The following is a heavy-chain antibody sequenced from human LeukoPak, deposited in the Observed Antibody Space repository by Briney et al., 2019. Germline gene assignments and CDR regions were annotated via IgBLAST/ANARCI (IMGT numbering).Heavy chain of an antibody. CDR2: FKSKIDGGTA. Sequence: GGPFRLPFAASGSIFYNAWMSGVGQAPGRGLEWVGRFKSKIDGGTADYAAPVKGRFTMSRDDSKNMLYLQMNSLKTEDTAVYYCNTVYYYGSGSYSGYWGQGTLVTVSS. CDR1: GSIFYNAW. V-gene: IGHV3-15*01. CDR3: NTVYYYGSGSYSGY. D-gene: IGHD3-10*01. J-gene: IGHJ4*02.